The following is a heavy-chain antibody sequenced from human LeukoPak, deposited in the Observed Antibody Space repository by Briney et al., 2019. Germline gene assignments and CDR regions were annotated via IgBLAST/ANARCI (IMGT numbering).Heavy chain of an antibody. V-gene: IGHV4-39*07. CDR2: IYYTGST. Sequence: SETLSLTCTVSGGSISSSSYYWGWIRQPPGKGLQYIGNIYYTGSTYYNPSLKSRVTISTDTSKNQFSLKLSSVTAADTALYYCARVRESLSMIVVHAFDIWGQGTMVTVSS. CDR1: GGSISSSSYY. J-gene: IGHJ3*02. CDR3: ARVRESLSMIVVHAFDI. D-gene: IGHD3-22*01.